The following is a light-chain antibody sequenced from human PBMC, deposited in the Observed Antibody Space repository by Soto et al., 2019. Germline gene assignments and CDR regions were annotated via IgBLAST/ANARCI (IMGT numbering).Light chain of an antibody. CDR3: QQSYIMPIYT. CDR2: AAS. V-gene: IGKV1-39*01. Sequence: DIQMTQSPSSLSASVGDRVTITCRASQSISIYLNWYQQKPGKAPRLLIYAASRLQSGVPSRFSGSGSGTDFTLTISSLQPEDFATYYCQQSYIMPIYTFGHGTRLDIK. J-gene: IGKJ2*01. CDR1: QSISIY.